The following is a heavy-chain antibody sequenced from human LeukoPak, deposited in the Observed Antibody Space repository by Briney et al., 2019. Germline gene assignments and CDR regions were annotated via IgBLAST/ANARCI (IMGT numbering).Heavy chain of an antibody. V-gene: IGHV1-2*02. Sequence: ASVKVSCKASGYTFTGYYMHWVRQAPGQGLEWMGWINPNSGGTNYAQKFQGRVTMTRDTSISTAYMELSRLRSDDTAVYYCARVGYYYDSSGYPTYYFDHWGQGTLVTVSS. CDR3: ARVGYYYDSSGYPTYYFDH. CDR1: GYTFTGYY. CDR2: INPNSGGT. J-gene: IGHJ4*02. D-gene: IGHD3-22*01.